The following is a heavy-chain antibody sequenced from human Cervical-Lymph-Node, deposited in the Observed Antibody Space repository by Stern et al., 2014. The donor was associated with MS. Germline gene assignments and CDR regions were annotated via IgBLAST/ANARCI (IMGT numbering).Heavy chain of an antibody. Sequence: QVQLVESDPGLVKPSQTLSLTCTVSGGSLTSGGHYWTWIRQYPGKGLEWIGYIYHSGNTDYNPSLKSRVSISVDTSKHQFSLRLSSMTDADTAVYYCARGNRAFYYGDAFDMWGHGTMVTVSS. CDR2: IYHSGNT. CDR1: GGSLTSGGHY. CDR3: ARGNRAFYYGDAFDM. J-gene: IGHJ3*02. D-gene: IGHD3-22*01. V-gene: IGHV4-31*03.